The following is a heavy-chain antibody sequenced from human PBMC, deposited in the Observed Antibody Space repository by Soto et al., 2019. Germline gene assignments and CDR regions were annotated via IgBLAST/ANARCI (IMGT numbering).Heavy chain of an antibody. CDR2: IYPGDSDT. V-gene: IGHV5-51*01. D-gene: IGHD2-2*01. Sequence: GESLKISCKGSGYSFTSYWIGWVRQMPGKGLEWMGIIYPGDSDTRYSPSFQGQVTISADKSISTAYLQWSSLKASDTAMYYCARLASRAVVATYYMDVWGKGTTVTVSS. CDR3: ARLASRAVVATYYMDV. CDR1: GYSFTSYW. J-gene: IGHJ6*03.